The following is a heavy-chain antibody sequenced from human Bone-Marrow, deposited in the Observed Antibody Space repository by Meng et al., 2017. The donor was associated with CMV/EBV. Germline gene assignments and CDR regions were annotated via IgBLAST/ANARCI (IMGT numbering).Heavy chain of an antibody. Sequence: ASVKVSCKASGYTFTGYYMHWVRQAPGQGLEWMGWINPNSGGTNYAQKFQGRVTMTRDTSISTAYMELSRLRSDDTAVYYCARVRGMVGQLVAFDYWGQGKLVTVSS. CDR1: GYTFTGYY. J-gene: IGHJ4*02. D-gene: IGHD6-6*01. CDR3: ARVRGMVGQLVAFDY. V-gene: IGHV1-2*02. CDR2: INPNSGGT.